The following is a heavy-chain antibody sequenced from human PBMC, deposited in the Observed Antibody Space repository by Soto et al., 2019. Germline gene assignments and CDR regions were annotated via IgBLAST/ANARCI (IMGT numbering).Heavy chain of an antibody. CDR3: AKDQGSSWYEIDY. D-gene: IGHD6-13*01. J-gene: IGHJ4*02. CDR2: ISGSGGST. Sequence: PGKGLEWVSTISGSGGSTYYADSVKGRFTISRDNSKNTLYLQMNSLRAEDTAVYYCAKDQGSSWYEIDYWGQGTLVTAPQ. V-gene: IGHV3-23*01.